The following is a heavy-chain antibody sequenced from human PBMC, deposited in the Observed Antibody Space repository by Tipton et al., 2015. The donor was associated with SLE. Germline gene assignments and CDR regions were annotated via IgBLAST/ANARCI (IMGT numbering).Heavy chain of an antibody. CDR1: GGSISSHY. J-gene: IGHJ6*03. CDR2: IYYSGST. CDR3: ARKSPVGSFLGYYYYYYMDV. D-gene: IGHD2/OR15-2a*01. V-gene: IGHV4-59*11. Sequence: TLSLTCTVSGGSISSHYWSWIRQPPGKGLEWIGYIYYSGSTNYNPSLKSRVTISVDTSKNQFSLKLSSVTAADTAVYYCARKSPVGSFLGYYYYYYMDVWGKGTTVTVSS.